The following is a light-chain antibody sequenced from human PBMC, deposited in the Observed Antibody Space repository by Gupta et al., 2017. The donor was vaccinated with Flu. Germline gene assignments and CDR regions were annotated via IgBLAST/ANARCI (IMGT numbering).Light chain of an antibody. V-gene: IGKV3-15*01. Sequence: EVVMTQSPATLSVSPGERATLSCRASQSVTSNLAWYRQRPGQAPRLLIYDASTRATGIPGRFCGSGSGTEFTLTVSSLQSEDFAVYYCHQYNNWPRTFGQGTKVEIK. CDR1: QSVTSN. CDR2: DAS. CDR3: HQYNNWPRT. J-gene: IGKJ1*01.